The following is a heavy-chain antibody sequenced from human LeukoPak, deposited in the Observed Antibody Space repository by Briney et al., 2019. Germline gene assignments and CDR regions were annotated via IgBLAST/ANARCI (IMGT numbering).Heavy chain of an antibody. D-gene: IGHD1-26*01. Sequence: SETLSLTCTVSGYSISSGYYWGWIRQPPGKGLEWIGSIYHSGSTYYNPSLKSRVTISVDTSKNQFSLKLSSVTAADTAVCYCARWESDEYFQHWGQGTLVTVSS. CDR2: IYHSGST. CDR1: GYSISSGYY. V-gene: IGHV4-38-2*02. J-gene: IGHJ1*01. CDR3: ARWESDEYFQH.